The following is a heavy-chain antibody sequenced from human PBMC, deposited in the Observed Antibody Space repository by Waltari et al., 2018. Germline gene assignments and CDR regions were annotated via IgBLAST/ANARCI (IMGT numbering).Heavy chain of an antibody. J-gene: IGHJ4*02. CDR3: ARVHYDFWSGYYI. D-gene: IGHD3-3*01. Sequence: QMQLVQSGAEVKKPGASVKVSCKASGYPFSDYDINWVRKATGHGLEWKGWINPKGGNKVSAQNFQDRVTRTREPSTRTVDMELSSLRSDDAAVYYCARVHYDFWSGYYIWGQGTLVTVPS. CDR2: INPKGGNK. V-gene: IGHV1-8*02. CDR1: GYPFSDYD.